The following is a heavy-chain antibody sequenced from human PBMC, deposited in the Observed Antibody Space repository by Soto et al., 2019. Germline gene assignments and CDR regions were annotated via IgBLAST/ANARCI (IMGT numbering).Heavy chain of an antibody. CDR2: INSDGSST. CDR1: GFTFSSYW. CDR3: AANAYDYVWGRFFDY. Sequence: GGSLRLFCAASGFTFSSYWMHWVRQAPGKGLVWVSRINSDGSSTSYADYVKGRFTISRDNDNNTLYLQMNSLRAEDMAVYYCAANAYDYVWGRFFDYWGQGTLVTVSS. J-gene: IGHJ4*02. D-gene: IGHD3-16*01. V-gene: IGHV3-74*01.